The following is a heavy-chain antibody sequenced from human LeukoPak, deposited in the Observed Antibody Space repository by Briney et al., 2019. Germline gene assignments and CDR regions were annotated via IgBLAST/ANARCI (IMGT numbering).Heavy chain of an antibody. Sequence: SQTLSLTCTVSGGSISSTGYYWTWIRQPAGKGLEWIGHIDNSGSTNCNPSLKSRVTISVGTSKNQFSLNLTSVTAADTAVYYCARDCEFCDLLFYMNVWGKGTTVTVSS. CDR3: ARDCEFCDLLFYMNV. J-gene: IGHJ6*03. CDR1: GGSISSTGYY. CDR2: IDNSGST. D-gene: IGHD3-16*01. V-gene: IGHV4-61*09.